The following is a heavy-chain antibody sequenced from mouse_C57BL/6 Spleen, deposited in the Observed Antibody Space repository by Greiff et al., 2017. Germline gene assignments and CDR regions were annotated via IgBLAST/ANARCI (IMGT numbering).Heavy chain of an antibody. CDR3: TRELNAMDY. J-gene: IGHJ4*01. Sequence: EVKVVESGEGLVKPGGSLKLSCAASGFTFSSCAMSWVRQTPEKRLEWVAYISSGGDYIYYADTVKGRFTISRDNARNTLYLQMSSLKSEDTAMYYCTRELNAMDYWGQGPSVTVSS. CDR2: ISSGGDYI. V-gene: IGHV5-9-1*02. CDR1: GFTFSSCA.